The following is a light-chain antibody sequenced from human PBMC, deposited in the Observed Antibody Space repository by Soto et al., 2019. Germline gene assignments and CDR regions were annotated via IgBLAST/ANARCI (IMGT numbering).Light chain of an antibody. CDR2: GAS. V-gene: IGKV3-15*01. CDR3: QQCSNWPRT. Sequence: EIVMTQSPATLSVSPGARATLSCRASQSVSSNLAWYQQKPGQAPRLLIYGASTRATGVPARFSGSGSGTEFTLTISSLQSEDFAVYYCQQCSNWPRTFGQGTKVDI. CDR1: QSVSSN. J-gene: IGKJ1*01.